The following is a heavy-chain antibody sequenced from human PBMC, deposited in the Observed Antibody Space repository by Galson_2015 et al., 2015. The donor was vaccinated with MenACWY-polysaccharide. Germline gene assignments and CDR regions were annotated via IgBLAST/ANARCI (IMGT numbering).Heavy chain of an antibody. CDR1: GFTFSNYV. J-gene: IGHJ6*02. D-gene: IGHD2-15*01. CDR2: ISGSGDIT. Sequence: SLRLSCAASGFTFSNYVMSWVRQAPGKGLEGVSAISGSGDITYYADSVKGRFTISRDKSKNTLYLQMNSLGAEDTAVYYCAKVQGRRSLHYGIDVWGQGTTVIVSS. CDR3: AKVQGRRSLHYGIDV. V-gene: IGHV3-23*01.